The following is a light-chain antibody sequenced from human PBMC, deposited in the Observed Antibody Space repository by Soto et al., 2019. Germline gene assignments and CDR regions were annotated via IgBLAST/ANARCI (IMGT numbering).Light chain of an antibody. CDR3: QSYDSSLSRNWV. CDR1: SSNIGAGYD. CDR2: GNS. Sequence: QAVVTQPPSVSGAPGQRVTISCTGSSSNIGAGYDVHWYQQLPGTAPKLLIYGNSNRPSGVPDRFSGSKSGTSASLAITGLQAEDEADYYCQSYDSSLSRNWVFGGGTKLTVL. V-gene: IGLV1-40*01. J-gene: IGLJ3*02.